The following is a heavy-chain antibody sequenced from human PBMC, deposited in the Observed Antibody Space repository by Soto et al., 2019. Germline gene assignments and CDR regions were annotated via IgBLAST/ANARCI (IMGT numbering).Heavy chain of an antibody. V-gene: IGHV4-39*01. CDR1: GVSISGSSYY. CDR3: ARHGSS. Sequence: QLQLQESGPGLVKPSETLSLICSVSGVSISGSSYYWGWIRQPPEKGLEWIGSIYYSGQTYYNPSLKSRVTISVDRSKNQFSLNLTSVTATDTAFYYCARHGSSWGQGTLVTVSS. J-gene: IGHJ5*02. CDR2: IYYSGQT.